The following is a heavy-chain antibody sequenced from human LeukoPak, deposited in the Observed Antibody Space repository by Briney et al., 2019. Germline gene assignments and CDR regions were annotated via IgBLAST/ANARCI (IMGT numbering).Heavy chain of an antibody. J-gene: IGHJ5*02. D-gene: IGHD1-26*01. CDR3: AIDRWGCSGNYFNWFDP. CDR1: GFTFSSYN. CDR2: ISSSTSSYI. V-gene: IGHV3-21*01. Sequence: PGGSLRLSCAASGFTFSSYNISWVRQAPGKGLEWVSAISSSTSSYIYSADSVKGRFTISRDNAKNSLYLQMNSLRAEDTAVYYCAIDRWGCSGNYFNWFDPWGEGSLVSVSS.